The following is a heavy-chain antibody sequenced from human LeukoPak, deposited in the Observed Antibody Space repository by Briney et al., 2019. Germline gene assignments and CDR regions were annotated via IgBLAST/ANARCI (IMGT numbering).Heavy chain of an antibody. J-gene: IGHJ6*03. CDR2: IYTSGST. V-gene: IGHV4-4*07. Sequence: PSETLSLTCTVSGGSISSYYWSWIRQPAGKGLEWIGRIYTSGSTNYNPSLKSRVTMSVDTSKNQFSLKLSSVTAADTAVYYCATGGLYDLWSDYYYMDVWGKGTTVTVSS. CDR1: GGSISSYY. D-gene: IGHD3-3*01. CDR3: ATGGLYDLWSDYYYMDV.